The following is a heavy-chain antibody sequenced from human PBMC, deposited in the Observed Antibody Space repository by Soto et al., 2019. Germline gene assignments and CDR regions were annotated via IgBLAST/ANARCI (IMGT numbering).Heavy chain of an antibody. V-gene: IGHV3-53*01. Sequence: PGGSLRLSCAVSGFTVRANYMSWVRQAPGKGLEWVSVIYSGDTTYHADSVKGRFIISRDISKNTLYLQMNSLRAEDTAVYYCAKVPIKYCSGGSCLHYYYYGMDVWGQGTTVTVSS. CDR2: IYSGDTT. CDR1: GFTVRANY. CDR3: AKVPIKYCSGGSCLHYYYYGMDV. D-gene: IGHD2-15*01. J-gene: IGHJ6*02.